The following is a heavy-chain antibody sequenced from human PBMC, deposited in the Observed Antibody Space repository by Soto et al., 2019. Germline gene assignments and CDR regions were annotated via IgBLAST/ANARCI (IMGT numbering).Heavy chain of an antibody. D-gene: IGHD3-22*01. J-gene: IGHJ3*02. CDR1: VSSLSTRGMC. CDR3: AQSLILADYYDRSDFFDM. V-gene: IGHV2-5*08. CDR2: IYWNDDK. Sequence: SRPPLVNPTQTLTLTCPFSVSSLSTRGMCVSWIRQPPGKALEWLALIYWNDDKRYSPSLKSRLTIPQDTSKNQVVLTMTNMDPVDTATFYCAQSLILADYYDRSDFFDMWGQGKRVPVS.